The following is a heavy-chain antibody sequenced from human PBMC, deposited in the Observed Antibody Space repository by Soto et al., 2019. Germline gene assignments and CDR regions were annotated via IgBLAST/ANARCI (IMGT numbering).Heavy chain of an antibody. J-gene: IGHJ4*02. V-gene: IGHV3-30*18. CDR3: AKVPDDSSDSD. D-gene: IGHD3-22*01. CDR2: ISYDGSNK. Sequence: PGGSLRLSCAASGFTFSSYGMHWVRQAPGKGLEWVAVISYDGSNKYYADSVKGRFTISRDNSKNTLYLQMNSLRAEDTAVYYCAKVPDDSSDSDWGQGTLVTVSS. CDR1: GFTFSSYG.